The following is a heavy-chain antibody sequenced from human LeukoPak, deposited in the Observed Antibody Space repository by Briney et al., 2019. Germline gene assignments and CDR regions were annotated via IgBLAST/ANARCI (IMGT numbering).Heavy chain of an antibody. J-gene: IGHJ3*02. D-gene: IGHD3-16*01. CDR3: ARGKSRWGVLLVGTLDI. V-gene: IGHV1-2*02. CDR1: GYTFTGYY. CDR2: INPDSGGT. Sequence: ASVKVSCKASGYTFTGYYMHWVRQAPGQGLEWMGWINPDSGGTNYAQKFQGRVTMTRDTSISTAYMELSRLRSDDTAIYYCARGKSRWGVLLVGTLDIWGQGAMVTVSS.